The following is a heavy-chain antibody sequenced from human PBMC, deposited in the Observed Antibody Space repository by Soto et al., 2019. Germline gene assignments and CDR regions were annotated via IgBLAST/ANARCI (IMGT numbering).Heavy chain of an antibody. CDR3: AKDWGRKGYYYYYYMDV. CDR2: ISYDGSNK. V-gene: IGHV3-30*18. J-gene: IGHJ6*03. CDR1: GFTFSSYG. Sequence: GGSLRLSCAASGFTFSSYGMHWVRQAPGKGLEWVAVISYDGSNKYYADSVKGRFTISRDNSKNTLYLQMNSLRAEDTAVYYCAKDWGRKGYYYYYYMDVWGKGTTVTVSS. D-gene: IGHD3-16*01.